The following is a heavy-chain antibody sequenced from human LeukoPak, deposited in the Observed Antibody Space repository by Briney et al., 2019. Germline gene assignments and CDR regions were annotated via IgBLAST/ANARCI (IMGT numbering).Heavy chain of an antibody. V-gene: IGHV1-18*01. CDR1: GYTFNSDD. Sequence: ASVKVSCKASGYTFNSDDISWVRQAPGQGLEWMGRISADNGNTNYAQKVQGRVTMTTDTSTSTAYMELRSLRSDDTAVYYCARGTPYYYGMDVWGQGTTVTVS. CDR3: ARGTPYYYGMDV. CDR2: ISADNGNT. J-gene: IGHJ6*02. D-gene: IGHD3-10*01.